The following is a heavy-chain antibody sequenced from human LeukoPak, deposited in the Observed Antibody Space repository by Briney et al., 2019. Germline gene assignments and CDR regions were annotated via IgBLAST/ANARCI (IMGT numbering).Heavy chain of an antibody. D-gene: IGHD3-22*01. J-gene: IGHJ4*02. V-gene: IGHV4-39*07. CDR3: AREAGYYYDSSGYYKTADY. CDR1: GGSISSSSYY. Sequence: PSETLSLTCTVSGGSISSSSYYWGWIRQPPGKGLEWIGSIYYSGSTYYNPSLKSRVTISVDTSKNQFSLKLSSVTAADTAVYYCAREAGYYYDSSGYYKTADYWGQGTLVTVSS. CDR2: IYYSGST.